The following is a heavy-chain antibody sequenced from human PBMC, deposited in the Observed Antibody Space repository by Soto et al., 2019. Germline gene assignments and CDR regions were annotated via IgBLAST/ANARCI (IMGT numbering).Heavy chain of an antibody. V-gene: IGHV1-8*01. CDR1: GYTFASFH. J-gene: IGHJ6*01. CDR3: ARGLAYYDMDV. Sequence: QVQLVQSVAEVKKPGASVKVSCKASGYTFASFHIAWVRQATEQGLEWLGWMNPDSGNAGYAQKFQGRVTMTRDTSISTAYMELSTLRPDDTAVYYCARGLAYYDMDVWGQGTTVTVSS. CDR2: MNPDSGNA.